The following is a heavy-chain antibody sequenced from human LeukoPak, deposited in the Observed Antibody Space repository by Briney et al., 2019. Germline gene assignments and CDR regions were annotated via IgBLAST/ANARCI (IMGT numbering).Heavy chain of an antibody. CDR2: IKQDGSER. CDR1: GFTFRNYW. V-gene: IGHV3-7*01. Sequence: GGSLRLSCAASGFTFRNYWMSWVRQAPGKGLEWVANIKQDGSERNYVGSVKGRFTISRDNSKNTLYLQMNSLRAEDTAVYYCAKSQKGYSYGYYFDYWGQGTLVTVSS. D-gene: IGHD5-18*01. CDR3: AKSQKGYSYGYYFDY. J-gene: IGHJ4*02.